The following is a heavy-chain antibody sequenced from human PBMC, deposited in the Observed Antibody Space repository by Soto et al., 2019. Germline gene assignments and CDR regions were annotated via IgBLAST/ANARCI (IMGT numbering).Heavy chain of an antibody. Sequence: PGGSLRLSCAASGFTFSSYAMSWVRQAPGKGLEWVSGISGSGDSTYYADSVKGRFTISRGNSKNTLYLQMNSLRAEDTAVYYCAKGVPGIAVAGTGYFQHWGQGTLVTLSS. V-gene: IGHV3-23*01. J-gene: IGHJ1*01. D-gene: IGHD6-19*01. CDR1: GFTFSSYA. CDR3: AKGVPGIAVAGTGYFQH. CDR2: ISGSGDST.